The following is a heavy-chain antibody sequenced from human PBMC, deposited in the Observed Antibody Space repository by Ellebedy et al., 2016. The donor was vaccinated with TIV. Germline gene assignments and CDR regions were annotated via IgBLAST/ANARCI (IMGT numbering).Heavy chain of an antibody. CDR1: GFTFSNYA. D-gene: IGHD3-3*01. CDR2: ITGSGAST. CDR3: AKGDFGDGGY. Sequence: GESLKISCAASGFTFSNYAMSWVRQAPVKGLEWVSAITGSGASTYYADSVKGRFTISRDNSKNKLYLQMNSLRVEDTAVYYCAKGDFGDGGYWGQGALVTVSS. V-gene: IGHV3-23*01. J-gene: IGHJ4*02.